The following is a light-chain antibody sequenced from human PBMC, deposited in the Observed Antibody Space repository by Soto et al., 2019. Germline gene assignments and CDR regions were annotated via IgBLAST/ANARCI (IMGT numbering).Light chain of an antibody. CDR3: QQHINWPLT. J-gene: IGKJ4*01. CDR1: QSVSSN. Sequence: EIVMTQSPATLSVSPGERATLSCRASQSVSSNFAWYQQKPGQAPRLLIYDASTRATGIPARFSGSGSGADFTLTISSLEPEDFALYYCQQHINWPLTFGGGTKVDIK. CDR2: DAS. V-gene: IGKV3-15*01.